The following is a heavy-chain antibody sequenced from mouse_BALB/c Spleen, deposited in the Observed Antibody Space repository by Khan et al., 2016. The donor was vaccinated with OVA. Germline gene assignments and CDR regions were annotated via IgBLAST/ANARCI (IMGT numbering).Heavy chain of an antibody. J-gene: IGHJ3*01. CDR2: INSDGDYT. CDR3: ASHLTGSLAY. D-gene: IGHD4-1*01. CDR1: GFTFSTYG. Sequence: EVELVESGGDLVKPGGSLRLSCAASGFTFSTYGMSWVRQPPDKRLEWVATINSDGDYTYYPDTVKGRFTISRNNAENTLYLQISSLTSEDTAIYYCASHLTGSLAYWGQGTLVTVSA. V-gene: IGHV5-6*01.